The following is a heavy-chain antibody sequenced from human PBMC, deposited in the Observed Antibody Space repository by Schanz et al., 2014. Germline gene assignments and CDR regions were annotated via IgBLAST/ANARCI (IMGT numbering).Heavy chain of an antibody. V-gene: IGHV1-69*04. CDR2: IIPIHGIV. Sequence: QVQLVQSGAEVKKPGASVKVSCKASGYTFTSYSIHWVRQAPGQGLEWMGRIIPIHGIVNYAQRFQDRVRITADKSTSTAYMELSSLRSDDTAVYYCARGGSMVQEINFAYWGQGSLVTVSS. D-gene: IGHD3-10*01. CDR1: GYTFTSYS. CDR3: ARGGSMVQEINFAY. J-gene: IGHJ4*02.